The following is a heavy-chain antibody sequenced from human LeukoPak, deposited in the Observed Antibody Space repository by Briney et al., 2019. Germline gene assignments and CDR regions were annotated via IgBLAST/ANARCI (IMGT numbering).Heavy chain of an antibody. CDR1: GGTFSSYA. Sequence: AASVKVSCKASGGTFSSYAISWVRQAPGQGLEWMGGIIPIFGTANYAQKFQGRVTITADKSTSTAYMELSSLRSEDTAVYYCARVLGLVHGYYYYYMGVWGKGTTVTVSS. CDR3: ARVLGLVHGYYYYYMGV. D-gene: IGHD6-13*01. CDR2: IIPIFGTA. J-gene: IGHJ6*03. V-gene: IGHV1-69*06.